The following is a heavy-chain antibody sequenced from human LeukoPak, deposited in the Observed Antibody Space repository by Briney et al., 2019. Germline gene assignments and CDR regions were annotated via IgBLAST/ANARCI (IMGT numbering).Heavy chain of an antibody. CDR2: IYI. Sequence: IYIYYADSVKGRFTISRDNAKNSLYLQMNSLRAEDTAVYYCARRENDFWSGRGRGSYYFDYWGQGTLVTVSS. V-gene: IGHV3-21*01. CDR3: ARRENDFWSGRGRGSYYFDY. D-gene: IGHD3-3*01. J-gene: IGHJ4*02.